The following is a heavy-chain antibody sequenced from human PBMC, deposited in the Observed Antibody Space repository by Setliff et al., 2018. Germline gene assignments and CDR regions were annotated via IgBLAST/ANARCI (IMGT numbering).Heavy chain of an antibody. CDR3: TRDYGFCSGGSCSYYGMDV. CDR1: GFTFSSYA. V-gene: IGHV3-30*04. J-gene: IGHJ6*02. D-gene: IGHD2-15*01. CDR2: ISYDGSNK. Sequence: GGSLRLSCAASGFTFSSYAMYWVRQAPGKGLEWVAVISYDGSNKYYADSVKGRFTSSRDNAKNSLYLQMNSRRADDTAVYYCTRDYGFCSGGSCSYYGMDVWGQGTTVTVSS.